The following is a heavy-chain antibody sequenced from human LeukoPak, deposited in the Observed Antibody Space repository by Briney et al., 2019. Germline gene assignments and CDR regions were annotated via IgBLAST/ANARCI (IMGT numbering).Heavy chain of an antibody. Sequence: ASVKISCKASGYVFSSFGVCWVRQAPGQGLEWMGWSGAYIGNTNYAQKFQGRLTMTTDASMSIAYMELRSLRSDDTAVYYCARGHMITFGGVSPGFDYWGQGTLATVSS. CDR2: SGAYIGNT. V-gene: IGHV1-18*01. CDR1: GYVFSSFG. D-gene: IGHD3-16*01. CDR3: ARGHMITFGGVSPGFDY. J-gene: IGHJ4*02.